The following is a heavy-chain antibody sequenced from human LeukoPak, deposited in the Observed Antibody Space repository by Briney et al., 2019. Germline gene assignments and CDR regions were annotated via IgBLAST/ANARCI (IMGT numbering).Heavy chain of an antibody. CDR2: ISYDGSNK. J-gene: IGHJ4*02. D-gene: IGHD6-13*01. CDR3: AKEEYSSSWYPTQFDY. CDR1: GFTFSSYG. V-gene: IGHV3-30*18. Sequence: GGSLRLSCAASGFTFSSYGMHWVRQAPGKGLEWVAVISYDGSNKYYADSAKGRFTISRDNSKNTLYLQMNSLRAEDTAVYYCAKEEYSSSWYPTQFDYWGQGTLVTVSS.